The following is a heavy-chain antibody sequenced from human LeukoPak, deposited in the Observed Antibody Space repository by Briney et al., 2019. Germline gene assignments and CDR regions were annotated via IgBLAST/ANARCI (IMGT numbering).Heavy chain of an antibody. V-gene: IGHV3-23*01. J-gene: IGHJ3*02. D-gene: IGHD3-22*01. CDR2: ISGSGDST. CDR3: AKSWNYYDSSGDDALDI. CDR1: GFTFSSYA. Sequence: GGSLRLSCAASGFTFSSYAMSWVRQAPGQGLEWVSTISGSGDSTHYADSVKGRFTISRDNSKNTLYLQMNSLRVEDTAVYYCAKSWNYYDSSGDDALDIWGQGTMVTVSS.